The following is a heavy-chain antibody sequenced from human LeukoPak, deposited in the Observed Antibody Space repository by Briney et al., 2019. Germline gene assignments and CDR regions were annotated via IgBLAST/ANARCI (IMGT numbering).Heavy chain of an antibody. J-gene: IGHJ6*02. D-gene: IGHD3-22*01. CDR2: ISYDGSNK. CDR1: GFTFTSYA. Sequence: GGSLRLSCAASGFTFTSYAMHWVRQAPGSGLEWVAVISYDGSNKYYADSVKGRFTISRDNSKNTLYLQMNSLRAEDTAVYYCARVVVSSYYYYGMDVWGQGTTVTVSS. CDR3: ARVVVSSYYYYGMDV. V-gene: IGHV3-30*14.